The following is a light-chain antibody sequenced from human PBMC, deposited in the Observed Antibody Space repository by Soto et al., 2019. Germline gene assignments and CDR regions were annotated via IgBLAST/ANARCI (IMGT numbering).Light chain of an antibody. V-gene: IGLV2-14*01. Sequence: QSALTQPASVSGSPGQSITISCTGTSSDVGGYKYVSWYQLHPDKAPKLMIYEVNNRPSGVSNLFSGSKSGNTASLSISGLQAEDEADYYWSSYTSCGTYVLFGGGTKLTVL. CDR3: SSYTSCGTYVL. J-gene: IGLJ2*01. CDR2: EVN. CDR1: SSDVGGYKY.